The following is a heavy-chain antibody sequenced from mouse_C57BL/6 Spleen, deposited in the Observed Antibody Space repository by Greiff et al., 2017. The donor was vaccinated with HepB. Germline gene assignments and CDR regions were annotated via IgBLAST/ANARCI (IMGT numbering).Heavy chain of an antibody. CDR3: TTWNYYGSEGFAY. CDR1: GFNIKDDY. V-gene: IGHV14-4*01. CDR2: IDPENGDT. J-gene: IGHJ3*01. Sequence: EVQLQESGAELVRPGASVKLSCTASGFNIKDDYMHWVKQRPEQGLEWIGWIDPENGDTEYASKFQGKATITADTSSNTAYLQLSSLTSEDTAVYYCTTWNYYGSEGFAYWGQGTLVTVSA. D-gene: IGHD1-1*01.